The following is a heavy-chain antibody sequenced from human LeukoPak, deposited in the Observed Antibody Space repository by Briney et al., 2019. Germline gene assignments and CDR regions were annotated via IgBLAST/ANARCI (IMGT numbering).Heavy chain of an antibody. J-gene: IGHJ5*02. CDR1: GFTFSSYG. V-gene: IGHV3-30*02. D-gene: IGHD3-10*01. CDR3: AKEVTMVRGVIDNWFDP. Sequence: GGSLRLSCAASGFTFSSYGMHWVRQAPGKGLEGVAFIRYDGSNKYYADSVKGRFTISRDNSKNTLYLQMNSLRAEDTAVYYCAKEVTMVRGVIDNWFDPWGQGTLVTVSS. CDR2: IRYDGSNK.